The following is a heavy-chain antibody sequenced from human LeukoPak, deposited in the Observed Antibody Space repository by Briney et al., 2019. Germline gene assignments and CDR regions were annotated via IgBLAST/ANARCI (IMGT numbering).Heavy chain of an antibody. CDR1: GYSFNAYY. CDR3: ARALVPDS. Sequence: ASVKVSCKAFGYSFNAYYMHWVRQAPGQGPEWMGWINPSSGGTNYAQKFQGRVTLTRATSITTSYMELSRLTSDDTAMYYCARALVPDSWGQGTLVTVSS. J-gene: IGHJ4*02. D-gene: IGHD2-8*02. CDR2: INPSSGGT. V-gene: IGHV1-2*02.